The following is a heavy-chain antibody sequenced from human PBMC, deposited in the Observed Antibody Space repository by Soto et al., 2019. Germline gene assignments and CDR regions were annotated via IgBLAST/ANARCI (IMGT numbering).Heavy chain of an antibody. CDR1: GYTFTSYG. V-gene: IGHV1-18*01. J-gene: IGHJ4*02. D-gene: IGHD6-19*01. CDR2: ISAYNGNT. CDR3: ARDLAVGLVDY. Sequence: QVQLVQSGAEVKKPGASVKVSCKASGYTFTSYGISWVRQAPGQGLEWMGWISAYNGNTKYAQKIQGRVTMTTDTSTSTACMGVGSLRSDETAVYYCARDLAVGLVDYWGQGTLVTVSS.